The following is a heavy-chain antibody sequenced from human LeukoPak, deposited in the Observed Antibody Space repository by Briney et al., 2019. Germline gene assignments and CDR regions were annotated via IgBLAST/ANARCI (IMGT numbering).Heavy chain of an antibody. CDR3: ARRRIDSMYNWFDP. J-gene: IGHJ5*02. CDR2: IYNSGST. Sequence: SETLSLTCSVSGASISSQYWTWIRQPPGKGLEWIGYIYNSGSTNYNPSLKSRVTLSIDTSKNQFSLRLTSVTAADTAVYYCARRRIDSMYNWFDPWGQGTLVIVSS. CDR1: GASISSQY. V-gene: IGHV4-59*11. D-gene: IGHD2-21*01.